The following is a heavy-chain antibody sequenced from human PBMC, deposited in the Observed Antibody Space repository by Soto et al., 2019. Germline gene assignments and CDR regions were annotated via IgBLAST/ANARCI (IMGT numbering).Heavy chain of an antibody. J-gene: IGHJ4*02. CDR1: GYTFTSYG. CDR3: ARGEALSSSYVRFDY. D-gene: IGHD6-6*01. CDR2: ISAYNGNT. Sequence: ASVKVSCKASGYTFTSYGISWVRQAPGQGLEWMGWISAYNGNTNYAQKLQGRVTMTTDTSTSTAYMELRSLRSDDTAVYYCARGEALSSSYVRFDYWGQGTLVTVSS. V-gene: IGHV1-18*01.